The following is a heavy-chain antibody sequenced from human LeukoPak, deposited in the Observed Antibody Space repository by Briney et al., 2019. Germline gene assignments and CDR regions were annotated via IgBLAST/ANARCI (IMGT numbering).Heavy chain of an antibody. V-gene: IGHV4-34*01. Sequence: SETLSLTCAVYGGSFSGYYWSWIRQPPGKGLEWIGEINHSGSTNYNPSLKSRVTISVDTSKNQFSLKLSSVTATDTAVYYCARPRGMVRGVFDYWGQGTLVTVSS. CDR1: GGSFSGYY. CDR2: INHSGST. J-gene: IGHJ4*02. CDR3: ARPRGMVRGVFDY. D-gene: IGHD3-10*01.